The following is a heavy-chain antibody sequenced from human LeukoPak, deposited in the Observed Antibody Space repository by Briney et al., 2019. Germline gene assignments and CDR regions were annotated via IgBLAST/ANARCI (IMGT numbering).Heavy chain of an antibody. CDR2: ISGSGSSS. CDR3: AKARNYGFLSVDFDS. CDR1: GFTFSSYA. Sequence: GSLRLSCAASGFTFSSYAMSWVRRAPGKGLEWVSIISGSGSSSSYTDSVKGRFTISRDNSQSTLYLQIISLRAEDTAVYFCAKARNYGFLSVDFDSWGQGTLVAVSS. J-gene: IGHJ4*02. D-gene: IGHD3-16*01. V-gene: IGHV3-23*01.